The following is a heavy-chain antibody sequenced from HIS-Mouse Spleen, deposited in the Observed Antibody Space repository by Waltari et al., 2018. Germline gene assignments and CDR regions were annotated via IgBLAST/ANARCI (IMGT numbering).Heavy chain of an antibody. CDR2: IYYSGGT. Sequence: QLQLQESGPGLVKPSETLSLTCTVSGGSISSSSYYWGWIRQPPGKGREWIGSIYYSGGTYYNPSLKSRVNISVDTSKNQCSLKLSSVTAADTAVYYCAREIPYSSSWYDWYFDLWGRGTLVTVSS. CDR3: AREIPYSSSWYDWYFDL. V-gene: IGHV4-39*07. J-gene: IGHJ2*01. D-gene: IGHD6-13*01. CDR1: GGSISSSSYY.